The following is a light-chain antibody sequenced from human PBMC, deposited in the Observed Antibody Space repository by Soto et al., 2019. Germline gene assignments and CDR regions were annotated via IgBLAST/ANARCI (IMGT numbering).Light chain of an antibody. CDR1: SSDVGGYNF. CDR3: SSYAGSNIVV. V-gene: IGLV2-8*01. J-gene: IGLJ2*01. CDR2: EVS. Sequence: QSALTQPPSASGSPGQSVTISCTGTSSDVGGYNFVSWYQQHPGNAPKLMIYEVSERPSGDPDRFSGSKSGNTASLTVSGLQADDEAEDYCSSYAGSNIVVFGGGTKLTVL.